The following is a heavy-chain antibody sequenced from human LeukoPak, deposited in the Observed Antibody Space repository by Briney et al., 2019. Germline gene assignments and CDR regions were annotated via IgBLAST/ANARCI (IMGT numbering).Heavy chain of an antibody. J-gene: IGHJ3*01. Sequence: GGSLRLSCAASGFTFCSYSMNWVRQAPGKGLEWVSSISSSSSYIYYADSVKGRFTISRDNAKNSLYLQMNSLRAEDTAVYYCARYQYDSSGPLRDAFDFCGQGTMVTVSS. V-gene: IGHV3-21*01. CDR1: GFTFCSYS. CDR2: ISSSSSYI. D-gene: IGHD3-22*01. CDR3: ARYQYDSSGPLRDAFDF.